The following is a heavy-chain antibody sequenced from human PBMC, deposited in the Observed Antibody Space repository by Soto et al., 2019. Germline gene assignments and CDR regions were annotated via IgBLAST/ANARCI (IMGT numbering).Heavy chain of an antibody. CDR3: ARDGTTGTHPFAERRPFDY. CDR2: IIPIFGTA. Sequence: SVKVSCKASGGTFSSYAISWVRQAPGQGLEWMGGIIPIFGTANYAQKFQGRVTITADKSTSTAYMELSSLRSEDTAVYYCARDGTTGTHPFAERRPFDYWGQGTLVTVS. D-gene: IGHD1-1*01. CDR1: GGTFSSYA. J-gene: IGHJ4*02. V-gene: IGHV1-69*06.